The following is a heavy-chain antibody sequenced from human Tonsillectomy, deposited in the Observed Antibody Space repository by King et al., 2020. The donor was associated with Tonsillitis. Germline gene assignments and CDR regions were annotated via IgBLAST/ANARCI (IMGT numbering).Heavy chain of an antibody. CDR3: AKGAAAGPATEVDP. V-gene: IGHV3-23*04. J-gene: IGHJ5*02. Sequence: VQLVESGGGLVQPGGSLRLSCAASGFTFSNYAMSWVRQAPGKGLEWVSAISGSGGSRYYADTVKGRFTISRDNSKNTLYLQMNSLRAEDTAVYYCAKGAAAGPATEVDPWGQGTLVTVSP. D-gene: IGHD6-13*01. CDR1: GFTFSNYA. CDR2: ISGSGGSR.